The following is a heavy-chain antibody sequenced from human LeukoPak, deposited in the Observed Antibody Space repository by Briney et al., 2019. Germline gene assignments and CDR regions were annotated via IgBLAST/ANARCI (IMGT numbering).Heavy chain of an antibody. CDR1: GGTFSSYA. J-gene: IGHJ5*02. CDR2: IIPILGIA. V-gene: IGHV1-69*04. CDR3: ARAVVPSGDWFDP. D-gene: IGHD2-2*01. Sequence: GCSVKDSFMASGGTFSSYAISWVRQAPGQGLEWMGRIIPILGIANYAQKFQGRVTITADKSTSTAYMELSSLRSEDTAVYYCARAVVPSGDWFDPWDQGTLVTVSS.